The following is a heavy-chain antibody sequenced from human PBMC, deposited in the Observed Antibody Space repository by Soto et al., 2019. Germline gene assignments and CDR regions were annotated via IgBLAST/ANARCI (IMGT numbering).Heavy chain of an antibody. CDR2: IGTPSGTI. Sequence: EVQLVESGGGLVRPGGSLRLSCAASGFTFSSHSMNWVRQAPGQGLEWVSYIGTPSGTIYYADSVKGRFTISRDNAKNSLYLQMNSLRDEDTAVYYCERDPAAVAGGFDYWGQGTLVTVSS. CDR1: GFTFSSHS. V-gene: IGHV3-48*02. D-gene: IGHD6-19*01. CDR3: ERDPAAVAGGFDY. J-gene: IGHJ4*02.